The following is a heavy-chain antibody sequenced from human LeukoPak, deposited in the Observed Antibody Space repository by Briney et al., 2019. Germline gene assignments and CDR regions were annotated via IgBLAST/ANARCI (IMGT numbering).Heavy chain of an antibody. V-gene: IGHV4-30-4*01. D-gene: IGHD6-13*01. CDR3: AREGYSSSPPSDY. CDR2: IYYSGST. J-gene: IGHJ4*02. Sequence: SETLSLTCTVSGGSISSGDYYWSWIRQPPGKGLEWIGYIYYSGSTYYNPSLKSRVTISVDTSKNQFSLKLSSVTAADTAVYYCAREGYSSSPPSDYWGQGTLVTVSS. CDR1: GGSISSGDYY.